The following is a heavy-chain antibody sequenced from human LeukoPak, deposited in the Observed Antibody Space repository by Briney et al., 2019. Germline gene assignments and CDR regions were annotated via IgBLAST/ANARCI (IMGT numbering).Heavy chain of an antibody. CDR3: ARVIKGAVDY. CDR1: GFIFSDYW. V-gene: IGHV3-7*01. D-gene: IGHD1-26*01. J-gene: IGHJ4*02. CDR2: IDKDGSDK. Sequence: PGGSLRLSCAASGFIFSDYWMCWVRQAPGKGLEGVANIDKDGSDKYYVDSVKGRFTISRDNAKVSLYLQMNSLTAEDTAMYYCARVIKGAVDYWGQGILVTVSS.